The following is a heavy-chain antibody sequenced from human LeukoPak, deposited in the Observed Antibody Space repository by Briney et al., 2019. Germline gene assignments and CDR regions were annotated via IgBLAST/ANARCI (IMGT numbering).Heavy chain of an antibody. CDR2: ISSSSSYI. D-gene: IGHD3-10*01. CDR1: GFTFSSYS. J-gene: IGHJ4*02. CDR3: AVYGSGSYEVFSGFDY. V-gene: IGHV3-21*01. Sequence: GGSLRLSCAASGFTFSSYSMNWVRQAPGKGLEWVSSISSSSSYIYYADSVKGRFTISRDNAKNSLYLQMNSLRAEDTAVYYCAVYGSGSYEVFSGFDYWGQGTLVTVSS.